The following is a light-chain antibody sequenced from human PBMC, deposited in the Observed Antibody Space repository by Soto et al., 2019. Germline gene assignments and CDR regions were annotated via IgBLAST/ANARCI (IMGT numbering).Light chain of an antibody. CDR1: SSDVGGYNF. Sequence: QSALTQPRSVSGSPGQSVTISCTGTSSDVGGYNFVSWYQQYPGKAPKLIIYDVSKRPSGVPDRFSGSKSGNTASLTISGLQAEDEADYYCCSYAGSYTLWVLGGGTKLTV. CDR3: CSYAGSYTLWV. CDR2: DVS. J-gene: IGLJ3*02. V-gene: IGLV2-11*01.